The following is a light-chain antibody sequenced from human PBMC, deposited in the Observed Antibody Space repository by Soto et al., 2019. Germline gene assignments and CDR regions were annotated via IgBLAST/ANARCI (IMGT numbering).Light chain of an antibody. J-gene: IGLJ1*01. CDR3: SSYTSSSTYV. V-gene: IGLV2-14*01. CDR1: SSDVGGYNY. Sequence: QSALTQPASVSGSPGQSITISCAGTSSDVGGYNYVSWYQQHPGQAPKLMIYEVSNRPSGVSNRFSGSKSGNTASLTISGLQAEDEADYYCSSYTSSSTYVFVTGTKLPVL. CDR2: EVS.